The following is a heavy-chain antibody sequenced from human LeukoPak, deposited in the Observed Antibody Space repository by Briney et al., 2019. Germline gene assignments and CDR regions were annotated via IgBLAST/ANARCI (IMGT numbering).Heavy chain of an antibody. V-gene: IGHV3-23*01. Sequence: SGGSLRLSCGVSGFTFSSYAMSWVRQAPGKGLEWVSAISGSGGSTYYADSVKGRFTISRDNSKNTLYLQMNSLRAEDTAVYYCAPTVGIAAAGTSYWGQGTLVTVSS. D-gene: IGHD6-13*01. CDR2: ISGSGGST. CDR1: GFTFSSYA. CDR3: APTVGIAAAGTSY. J-gene: IGHJ4*02.